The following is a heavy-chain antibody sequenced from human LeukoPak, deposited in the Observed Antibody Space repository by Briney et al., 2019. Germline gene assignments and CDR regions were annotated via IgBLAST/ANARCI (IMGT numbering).Heavy chain of an antibody. J-gene: IGHJ5*02. D-gene: IGHD6-13*01. CDR1: GASISSTTYY. CDR2: IYYSGST. CDR3: ARDGGYSSYNWFDP. Sequence: SETLSLTCTVSGASISSTTYYWGWIRQPPRKGLEWIASIYYSGSTNYNPSLKSRVTMSVDTSKNQFSLKLSSVTAADTAVYYCARDGGYSSYNWFDPWGQGTLVTVSS. V-gene: IGHV4-39*07.